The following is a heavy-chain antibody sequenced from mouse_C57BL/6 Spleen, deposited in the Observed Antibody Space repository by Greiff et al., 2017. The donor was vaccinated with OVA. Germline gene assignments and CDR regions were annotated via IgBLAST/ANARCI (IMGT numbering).Heavy chain of an antibody. Sequence: EVQLQQSGPELVKPGASVKISCKASGYSFTDYNMNWVKQSNGKSLEWIGVINPNSGTTSYNQKFKGKATLTVDQSSSTAYMQLHSLTSEDSAVYYCADLSSYYGSRYAMDYWGQGTSVTVSS. J-gene: IGHJ4*01. CDR1: GYSFTDYN. CDR2: INPNSGTT. CDR3: ADLSSYYGSRYAMDY. V-gene: IGHV1-39*01. D-gene: IGHD1-1*01.